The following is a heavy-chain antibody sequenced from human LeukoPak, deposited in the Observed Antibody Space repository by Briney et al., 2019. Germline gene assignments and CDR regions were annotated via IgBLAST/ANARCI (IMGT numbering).Heavy chain of an antibody. Sequence: GGSLRLSCAASGFTFSSYAMHWVRQAPGKGLEWVAVISYDGSNKYYADSVKGRFTISRDNSKNTLYLQMNSLRAEDTAVYYCARDQLGFFDYWGQGTLVTVSS. J-gene: IGHJ4*02. CDR2: ISYDGSNK. CDR3: ARDQLGFFDY. D-gene: IGHD3-16*01. V-gene: IGHV3-30*04. CDR1: GFTFSSYA.